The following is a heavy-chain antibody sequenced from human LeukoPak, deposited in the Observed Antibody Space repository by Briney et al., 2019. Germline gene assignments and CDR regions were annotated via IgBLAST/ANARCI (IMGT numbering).Heavy chain of an antibody. Sequence: GGSLRLSCAASGFTFDDYGMSWVRQAPGKGLEWVSGINWNGGSTGYADSVKGRFTISRDNAKNSLYLQMNSLRAEDTALYYCARCPRGLIAVAYWDYWGQGTLVTVSS. D-gene: IGHD6-19*01. CDR3: ARCPRGLIAVAYWDY. J-gene: IGHJ4*02. CDR1: GFTFDDYG. V-gene: IGHV3-20*04. CDR2: INWNGGST.